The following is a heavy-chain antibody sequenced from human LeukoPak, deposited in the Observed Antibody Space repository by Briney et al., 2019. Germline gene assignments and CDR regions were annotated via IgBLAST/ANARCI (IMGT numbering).Heavy chain of an antibody. CDR1: GYAFTVYY. V-gene: IGHV1-2*02. Sequence: ASVNVSCKASGYAFTVYYMDWVRQARGPGLEWMGWINPNSGGTKYAQKLHARVTMTWDPTISTAYMELSRLRSDDTAVYYCARVKQRVAYCGGDCSPSYWGQGTLVTVSS. CDR2: INPNSGGT. D-gene: IGHD2-21*01. CDR3: ARVKQRVAYCGGDCSPSY. J-gene: IGHJ4*02.